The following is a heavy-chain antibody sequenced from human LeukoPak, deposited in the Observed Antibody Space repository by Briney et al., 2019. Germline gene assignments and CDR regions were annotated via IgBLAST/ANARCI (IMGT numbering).Heavy chain of an antibody. Sequence: GGSLRLSCAASGFTFSDYYMSWIRQAPGKGLEWVSYISSSGGTIYYADSVKGRFTISRDNAKNSLYLQMNSLRAEDTAVYYCARDPEIAAAGIETPGYWYFDLWGRGTLVTVSS. J-gene: IGHJ2*01. CDR3: ARDPEIAAAGIETPGYWYFDL. CDR1: GFTFSDYY. CDR2: ISSSGGTI. D-gene: IGHD6-13*01. V-gene: IGHV3-11*04.